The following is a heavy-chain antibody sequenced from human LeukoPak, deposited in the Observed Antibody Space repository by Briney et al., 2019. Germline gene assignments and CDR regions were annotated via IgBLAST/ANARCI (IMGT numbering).Heavy chain of an antibody. D-gene: IGHD1-14*01. Sequence: SVKVSCKASGGTFSSYAISWVRQAPGQGLEWMGRIIPILGIANYAQKFQGRVTITADKSTSTAYMELSSLRSEDTAVYYCARDKPLGTYYYYGMDVWGQGATVTVSS. CDR2: IIPILGIA. V-gene: IGHV1-69*04. CDR1: GGTFSSYA. J-gene: IGHJ6*02. CDR3: ARDKPLGTYYYYGMDV.